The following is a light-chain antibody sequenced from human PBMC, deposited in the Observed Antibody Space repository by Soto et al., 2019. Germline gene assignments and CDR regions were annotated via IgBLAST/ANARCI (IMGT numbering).Light chain of an antibody. Sequence: QSALTQPASVSGSPGQSITISCSGNSSDVGGNNYVSWYQQYPGKAPKLMIYEVSKRPSGVSNRFSGSKSGNTASLTISGLQAEYEADYYCSSYTTSSTYVFGTGTKVTVL. CDR1: SSDVGGNNY. CDR3: SSYTTSSTYV. V-gene: IGLV2-14*01. CDR2: EVS. J-gene: IGLJ1*01.